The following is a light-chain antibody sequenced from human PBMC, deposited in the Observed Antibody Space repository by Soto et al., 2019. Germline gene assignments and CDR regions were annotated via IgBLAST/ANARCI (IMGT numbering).Light chain of an antibody. CDR3: KQSTGASGDI. CDR1: QSCSGN. J-gene: IGKJ2*01. CDR2: GAS. Sequence: TQSPTSLSVSPGEGATLSCSASQSCSGNVSWYQQKPGQAPRLLIYGASTRATVVPVRFSGSGSGTDFTLTLIRLQSEDFAVYYCKQSTGASGDIFGPGTRLELK. V-gene: IGKV3-15*01.